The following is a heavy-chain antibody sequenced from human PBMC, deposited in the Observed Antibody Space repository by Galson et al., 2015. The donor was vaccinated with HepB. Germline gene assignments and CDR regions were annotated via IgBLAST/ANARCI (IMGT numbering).Heavy chain of an antibody. V-gene: IGHV5-51*01. D-gene: IGHD2-8*01. CDR2: IYPGDSDI. J-gene: IGHJ3*02. CDR3: ARGILIVFTSHYAFDI. CDR1: GYTFTSYW. Sequence: QSGAEVKKPGESLKISCTGSGYTFTSYWIGWVRQMLGKGLEWMGIIYPGDSDIRYSQSFQGQVTISNDKSINTAYLQWSSLKASDTAMYFCARGILIVFTSHYAFDIWGQGTLVTVSS.